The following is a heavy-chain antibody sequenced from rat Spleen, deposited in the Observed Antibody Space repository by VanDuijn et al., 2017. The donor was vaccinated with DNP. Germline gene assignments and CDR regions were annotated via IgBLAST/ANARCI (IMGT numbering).Heavy chain of an antibody. Sequence: EVKLVESGGGLVQPGRSLKLSCAASGFTFSNYHMAWVRQAPTKGLEWVASISSDVTNTYYGDSVKGRSIISRDNAESILYLQMDSLRSEDTATYYCARVYYGPSDYWGQGVMVTVSS. CDR3: ARVYYGPSDY. J-gene: IGHJ2*01. CDR2: ISSDVTNT. V-gene: IGHV5-25*01. CDR1: GFTFSNYH. D-gene: IGHD1-6*01.